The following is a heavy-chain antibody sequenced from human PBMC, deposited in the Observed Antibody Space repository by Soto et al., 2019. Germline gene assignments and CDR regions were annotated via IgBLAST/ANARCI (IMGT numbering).Heavy chain of an antibody. CDR1: GGSISSGGYY. Sequence: SETLSLTCTVSGGSISSGGYYWIWIRQHPGKGLEWIGYIYYSGSTYYNPSLKSRVTISVDTSKNQFSLKLSSVTAADTAVYYCARGGYDSSGYYPFDYWGQGTLVTVSS. J-gene: IGHJ4*02. D-gene: IGHD3-22*01. V-gene: IGHV4-31*03. CDR3: ARGGYDSSGYYPFDY. CDR2: IYYSGST.